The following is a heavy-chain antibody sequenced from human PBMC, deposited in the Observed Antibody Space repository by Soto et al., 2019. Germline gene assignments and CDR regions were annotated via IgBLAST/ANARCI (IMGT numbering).Heavy chain of an antibody. J-gene: IGHJ5*02. CDR2: IIPIFGTA. Sequence: SVKVSCKASGGTFSSYAISWVRQAPGQGLEWMGGIIPIFGTANYAQKFQGRVTITADESTSTAYMELSSLRSEDTAVYYCARDLEKKQQLVRGYNWFDPWGQGTLVTVSS. D-gene: IGHD6-13*01. CDR3: ARDLEKKQQLVRGYNWFDP. V-gene: IGHV1-69*13. CDR1: GGTFSSYA.